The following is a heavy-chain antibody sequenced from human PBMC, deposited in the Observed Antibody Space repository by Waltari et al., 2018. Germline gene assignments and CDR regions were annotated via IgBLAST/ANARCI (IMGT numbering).Heavy chain of an antibody. D-gene: IGHD6-19*01. Sequence: QVQLQQWGAELLKPSETLSLTCAVYGGSFSGYFWTWIRQPPGKGLEWIGEIYHSGSTNYNPALKSRVTISVDTAKNQFSLKLGSVTAADTAVYYCARGDGSAWYPDWGQGTLVTVSS. CDR1: GGSFSGYF. V-gene: IGHV4-34*01. J-gene: IGHJ4*02. CDR2: IYHSGST. CDR3: ARGDGSAWYPD.